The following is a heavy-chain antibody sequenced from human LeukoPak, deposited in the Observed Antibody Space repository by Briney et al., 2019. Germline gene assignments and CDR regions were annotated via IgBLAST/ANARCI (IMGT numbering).Heavy chain of an antibody. J-gene: IGHJ5*02. CDR3: ARAAYSSSWSGFDP. V-gene: IGHV1-69*06. D-gene: IGHD6-13*01. CDR2: IIPIFGTA. CDR1: GGTFSSYA. Sequence: SVKVSCKASGGTFSSYAISWVRQAPGQGLEWMGGIIPIFGTANYAQKFQGRVTITADKSTSTAYMELSSLRSEGTAVYYCARAAYSSSWSGFDPWGQGTLVTVSS.